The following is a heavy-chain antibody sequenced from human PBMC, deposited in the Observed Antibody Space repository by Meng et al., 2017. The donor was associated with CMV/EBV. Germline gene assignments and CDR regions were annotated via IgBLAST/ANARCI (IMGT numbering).Heavy chain of an antibody. CDR1: GGTFSSYA. D-gene: IGHD2-2*01. V-gene: IGHV1-69*05. CDR3: ARVIVVPAAMPLYYYYGMDV. CDR2: IIPIFGTA. Sequence: SVKVSCKASGGTFSSYAISWVRQAPGQGLEWMGGIIPIFGTANYAQKFQGRVTITTDESTSTAYMELSSLRSEDTAVYYCARVIVVPAAMPLYYYYGMDVWGQGTTVTVSS. J-gene: IGHJ6*02.